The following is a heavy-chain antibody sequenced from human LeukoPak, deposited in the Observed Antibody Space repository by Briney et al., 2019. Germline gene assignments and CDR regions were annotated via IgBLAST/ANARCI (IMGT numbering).Heavy chain of an antibody. CDR2: FDPEDGET. CDR1: GYTLTELS. CDR3: ATGLAVAGTPHDY. Sequence: ASVNVSCKVSGYTLTELSMHWVRQAPGKGLEWMGGFDPEDGETIYAQKFQGRVTMTEDTSTDTAYMELSSLRSEDTAVYYCATGLAVAGTPHDYWGQGTLVTVSS. D-gene: IGHD6-19*01. V-gene: IGHV1-24*01. J-gene: IGHJ4*02.